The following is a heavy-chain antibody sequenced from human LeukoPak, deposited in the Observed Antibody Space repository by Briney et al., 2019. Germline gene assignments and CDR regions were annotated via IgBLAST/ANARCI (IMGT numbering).Heavy chain of an antibody. CDR1: GYTFTDFY. D-gene: IGHD2-21*02. V-gene: IGHV1-2*02. Sequence: GASVKVSCKASGYTFTDFYMHWVRQAPGQGLEWMGWINPTSGGTNYAQKFQGRVTMTRDTSISTAYVELSRLRSDDTAVYYCARAYCGGDCLYYFDYWGQGTLVTVSS. J-gene: IGHJ4*02. CDR3: ARAYCGGDCLYYFDY. CDR2: INPTSGGT.